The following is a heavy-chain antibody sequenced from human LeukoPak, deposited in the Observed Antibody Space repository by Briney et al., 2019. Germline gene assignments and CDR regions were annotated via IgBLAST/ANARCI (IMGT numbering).Heavy chain of an antibody. V-gene: IGHV1-69*01. Sequence: AVKVSCKASGGTFSSYAISWVRQAPGQGLEWMGGIIPIFGTANYAQKFQGRVTITADESTSTAYMELSSLRSEDTAVYYCASGDYGSGSYYLGLNYYYYYMDVWGKGTTVTVSS. CDR3: ASGDYGSGSYYLGLNYYYYYMDV. D-gene: IGHD3-10*01. CDR2: IIPIFGTA. J-gene: IGHJ6*03. CDR1: GGTFSSYA.